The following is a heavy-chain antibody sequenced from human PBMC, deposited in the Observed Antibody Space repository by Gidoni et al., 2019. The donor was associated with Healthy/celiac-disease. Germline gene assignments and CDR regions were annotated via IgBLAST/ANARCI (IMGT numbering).Heavy chain of an antibody. J-gene: IGHJ4*02. Sequence: EGQLVESGGGLVKHGGYMRLYCAASGLPFRSYSMNWVRQAPGKGVEWVSSISSSSSYIYYADSVKGRFTISRDNAKNSLYLQMNSLRAEDTAVYYCARDSGDFWSGYPDYWGQGTLVTVSS. D-gene: IGHD3-3*01. CDR3: ARDSGDFWSGYPDY. CDR2: ISSSSSYI. CDR1: GLPFRSYS. V-gene: IGHV3-21*01.